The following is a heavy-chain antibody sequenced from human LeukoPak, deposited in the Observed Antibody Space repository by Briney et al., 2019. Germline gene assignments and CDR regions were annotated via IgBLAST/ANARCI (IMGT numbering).Heavy chain of an antibody. CDR3: AKAVYYDTTGAFDY. Sequence: GGSLRLSCAASGFTFSSYAMSWVRQAPGKGLEWVSAISGGGGSTYYADSVKGRFTISRDNSKNTLYLQMNSLRAEDTAVYYCAKAVYYDTTGAFDYWGQGTLVTVSS. D-gene: IGHD3-22*01. CDR2: ISGGGGST. J-gene: IGHJ4*02. V-gene: IGHV3-23*01. CDR1: GFTFSSYA.